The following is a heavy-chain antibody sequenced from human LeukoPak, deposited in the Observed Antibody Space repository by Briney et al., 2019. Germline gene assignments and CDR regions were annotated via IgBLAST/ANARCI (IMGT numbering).Heavy chain of an antibody. J-gene: IGHJ4*02. V-gene: IGHV4-34*01. CDR3: ASVVVRGVIDDY. CDR2: INHSGST. D-gene: IGHD3-10*01. Sequence: PSETLSLTCAVYGGSFSGYYWSWIRHPPGKGLEGIGEINHSGSTNYNPSLKSRVTISVDTSKNQFSLKLSSVTAADTAVYYCASVVVRGVIDDYWGQGTLVTVSS. CDR1: GGSFSGYY.